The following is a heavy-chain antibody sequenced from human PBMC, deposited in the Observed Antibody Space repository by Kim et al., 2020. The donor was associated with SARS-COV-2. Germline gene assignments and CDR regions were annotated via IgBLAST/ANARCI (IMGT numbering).Heavy chain of an antibody. J-gene: IGHJ4*02. CDR2: IYYSGST. CDR3: ARRDYYGSGSYYNVVFDY. CDR1: GGSISSSSYY. V-gene: IGHV4-39*01. Sequence: SETLSLTCTVSGGSISSSSYYWGWIRQPPGKGLEWIGSIYYSGSTYYNPSLKSRVTISVDTSKNQFSLKLSSVTAADTAVYYCARRDYYGSGSYYNVVFDYWGQGTLVTVSS. D-gene: IGHD3-10*01.